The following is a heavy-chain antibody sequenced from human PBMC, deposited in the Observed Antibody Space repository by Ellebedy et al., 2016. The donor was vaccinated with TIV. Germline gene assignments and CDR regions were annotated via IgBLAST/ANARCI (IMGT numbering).Heavy chain of an antibody. Sequence: AASVKVSCKASGDTFTGHYVHWVRQAPGQGLEWMGVIHPAGVSTDYEQRFQGRVTMTRDTSTSTFDMELSSLRSDDTALYYCARVTFTYGSVGMDVWGQGTKVTVS. V-gene: IGHV1-46*01. D-gene: IGHD3-10*01. CDR1: GDTFTGHY. J-gene: IGHJ6*02. CDR3: ARVTFTYGSVGMDV. CDR2: IHPAGVST.